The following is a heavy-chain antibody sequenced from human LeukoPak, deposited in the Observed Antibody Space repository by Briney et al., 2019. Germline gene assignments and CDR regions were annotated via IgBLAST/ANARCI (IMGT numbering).Heavy chain of an antibody. J-gene: IGHJ4*02. D-gene: IGHD1-26*01. CDR2: IIPIFGTA. V-gene: IGHV1-69*06. CDR3: ATDRGGSYYFDY. Sequence: SVKVSCKASGGTFSSYAISWVRQAPGQGLEWMGGIIPIFGTANYAQKFQGRVTITADKSTSTAYMELSSLRSEDTAVYYCATDRGGSYYFDYWGQGTLVTVSS. CDR1: GGTFSSYA.